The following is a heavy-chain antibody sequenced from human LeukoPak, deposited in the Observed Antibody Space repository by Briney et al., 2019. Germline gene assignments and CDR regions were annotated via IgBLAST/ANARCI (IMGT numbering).Heavy chain of an antibody. CDR3: AIRGYYYDSSGYYPLYY. J-gene: IGHJ4*02. CDR1: GGTFSSYA. V-gene: IGHV1-69*01. CDR2: IIPIFGTA. D-gene: IGHD3-22*01. Sequence: VASVKVSCKASGGTFSSYAISWVRQAPGQGLEWMGGIIPIFGTANYAQKFQGRVTITADESTSTAYMELSSLRSEDTAVYYCAIRGYYYDSSGYYPLYYWGQGTLVTVSS.